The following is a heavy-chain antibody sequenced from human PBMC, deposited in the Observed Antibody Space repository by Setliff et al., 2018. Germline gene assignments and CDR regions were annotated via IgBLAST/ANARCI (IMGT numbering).Heavy chain of an antibody. CDR1: GYTFDDYG. D-gene: IGHD6-13*01. V-gene: IGHV1-18*01. J-gene: IGHJ4*02. CDR2: ISPHTGNT. Sequence: GASVKVSCKTSGYTFDDYGIAWVRQAPGQGLEWMGWISPHTGNTYYTPKLHGRVTLTTDTSARTAYMELRSLRSDDTAVYFCSRLVRFCTSIVCQRLSGDDYWGQGTLVTVSS. CDR3: SRLVRFCTSIVCQRLSGDDY.